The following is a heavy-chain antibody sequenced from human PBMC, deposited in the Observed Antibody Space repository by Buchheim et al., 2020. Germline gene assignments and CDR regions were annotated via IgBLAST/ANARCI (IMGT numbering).Heavy chain of an antibody. Sequence: QVQLQQWGAGLLKPSETLSLTCAVYGGSFSGYYWSWIRQPPGKGLEWIGEINHSGSTNYNPSLKSRVIISVDTSKNQFSLKLSSVTAADTAVYYCARGRGFIAARLYWYFDLWGRGTL. CDR2: INHSGST. D-gene: IGHD6-6*01. V-gene: IGHV4-34*01. CDR3: ARGRGFIAARLYWYFDL. J-gene: IGHJ2*01. CDR1: GGSFSGYY.